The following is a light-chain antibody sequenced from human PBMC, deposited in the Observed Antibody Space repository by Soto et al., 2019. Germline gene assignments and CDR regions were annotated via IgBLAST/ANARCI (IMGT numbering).Light chain of an antibody. CDR3: QQYNSYLYT. CDR2: KAS. Sequence: DIQMTQSPSTLSASVGDRVTITCRASQSISSWLAWYQQKPGKAPKLLIYKASSLESGVPSRFRASGYGTEFTLTTSSLQPDDFATYYCQQYNSYLYTFGQGTEVDIK. V-gene: IGKV1-5*03. CDR1: QSISSW. J-gene: IGKJ2*01.